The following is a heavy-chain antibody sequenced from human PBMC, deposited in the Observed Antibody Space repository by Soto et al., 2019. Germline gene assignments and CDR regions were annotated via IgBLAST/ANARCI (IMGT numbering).Heavy chain of an antibody. CDR1: GYTFTSYG. Sequence: ASVKVSCKASGYTFTSYGISWVRQAPGQGLEWMGWISAYNGNTNYAQKLQGRVTMTRDTSISTAYMELSRLRSDDTAVYYCASDGLDCTYGVCSQQYYYYMDVWYKGTLVSVS. D-gene: IGHD2-8*01. V-gene: IGHV1-18*01. CDR3: ASDGLDCTYGVCSQQYYYYMDV. CDR2: ISAYNGNT. J-gene: IGHJ6*03.